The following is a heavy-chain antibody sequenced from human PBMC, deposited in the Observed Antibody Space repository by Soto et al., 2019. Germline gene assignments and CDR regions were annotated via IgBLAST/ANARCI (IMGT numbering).Heavy chain of an antibody. CDR1: GFTFSSYW. D-gene: IGHD3-10*01. CDR2: INRDGSST. V-gene: IGHV3-74*01. Sequence: EVQLVESGGGLVQPGGSLRLSCAASGFTFSSYWMHWVRQAPGKGLVWVSRINRDGSSTSYADSVKGRFTISRDNAKNTLYLQMNSLRAEDTAVYYCATYGSGSYSPWSGDDAFDIWGQGTMVTVSS. J-gene: IGHJ3*02. CDR3: ATYGSGSYSPWSGDDAFDI.